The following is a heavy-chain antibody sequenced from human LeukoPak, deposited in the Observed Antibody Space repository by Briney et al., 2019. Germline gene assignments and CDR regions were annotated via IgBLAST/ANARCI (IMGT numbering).Heavy chain of an antibody. CDR2: IYTTGST. CDR1: GGSISSGSYY. Sequence: SQTLSLTCTVSGGSISSGSYYWSWIRQPAGKGLEWIGRIYTTGSTNYNPSLQSRVTISLDTSKNQFSLKLSSVTAADTAMYYCARGDGGATESGVFDIWGQGTMVTVTS. CDR3: ARGDGGATESGVFDI. D-gene: IGHD1-26*01. J-gene: IGHJ3*02. V-gene: IGHV4-61*02.